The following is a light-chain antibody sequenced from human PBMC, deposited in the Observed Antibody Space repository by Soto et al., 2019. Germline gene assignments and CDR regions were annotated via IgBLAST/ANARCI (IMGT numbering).Light chain of an antibody. CDR2: DTS. V-gene: IGKV3-15*01. J-gene: IGKJ1*01. CDR3: QQYRNWPRT. CDR1: QSVSIK. Sequence: EKVMTQSLATMSVSPMERDTIYCRASQSVSIKLAWYQQRPGQAPRLLIYDTSTRATGIPARFSGSGSGTEFTLTISSLQSEDFAVYYCQQYRNWPRTFGQGTKVDIK.